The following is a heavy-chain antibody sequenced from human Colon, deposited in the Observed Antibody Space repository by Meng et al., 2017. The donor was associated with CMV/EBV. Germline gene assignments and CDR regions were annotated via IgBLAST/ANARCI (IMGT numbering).Heavy chain of an antibody. CDR3: ASVERGYCSSNSCYNRYMHH. CDR1: GGTFSDYA. D-gene: IGHD2-2*01. J-gene: IGHJ1*01. Sequence: SVKVSCKTSGGTFSDYAFNWVRQTPGQGLEWIAGIVPAFAILRYAQKFQGRVSITTDESASSVDLELSSLRSDDTAVYYCASVERGYCSSNSCYNRYMHHWGQGTLVTVSS. V-gene: IGHV1-69*05. CDR2: IVPAFAIL.